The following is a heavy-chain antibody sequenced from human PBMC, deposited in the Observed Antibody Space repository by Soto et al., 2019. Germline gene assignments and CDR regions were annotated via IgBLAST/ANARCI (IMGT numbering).Heavy chain of an antibody. CDR1: GGSISSSSYY. CDR2: IYYSGST. V-gene: IGHV4-39*01. CDR3: ARQLEDYGDFGYSFDY. D-gene: IGHD4-17*01. Sequence: QLQLQESGPGLVKPSETLSLTCTVSGGSISSSSYYWGWIRQPPGKGLGWIGRIYYSGSTYYNPSLKRRVILSVHTSTIQSSLELCSLTAADTAVYYCARQLEDYGDFGYSFDYCGQRTLDTVSS. J-gene: IGHJ4*02.